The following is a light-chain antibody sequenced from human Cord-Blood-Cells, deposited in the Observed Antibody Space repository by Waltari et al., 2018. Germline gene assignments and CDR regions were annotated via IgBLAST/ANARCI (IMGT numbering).Light chain of an antibody. J-gene: IGLJ1*01. CDR3: AAWDDSLNGYV. CDR1: SSNIGSNT. Sequence: QSVLTQPPSASWTPGQRVTISCSGSSSNIGSNTVNWYQQLPGTAPTLLIYSNNQRPSGVPDRVAGSKSGTSASLAISGLQSEDEADYYCAAWDDSLNGYVFGTGTKVTVL. CDR2: SNN. V-gene: IGLV1-44*01.